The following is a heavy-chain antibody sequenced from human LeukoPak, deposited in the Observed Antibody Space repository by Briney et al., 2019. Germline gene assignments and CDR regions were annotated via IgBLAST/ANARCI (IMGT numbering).Heavy chain of an antibody. CDR1: GFTFSSYG. J-gene: IGHJ6*02. CDR3: ARLRYDSYGMDV. Sequence: GGSLRLSCAASGFTFSSYGMHWVRHAPGKGLEWVAVIWNDGSNKYYADSVKGRFTISRDNSKNPLYLQLNSLRAEDTAGYYCARLRYDSYGMDVWGQGTTVTVSS. V-gene: IGHV3-33*01. CDR2: IWNDGSNK.